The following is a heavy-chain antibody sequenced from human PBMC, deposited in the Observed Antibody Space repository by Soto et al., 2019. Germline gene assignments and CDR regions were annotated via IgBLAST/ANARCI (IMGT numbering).Heavy chain of an antibody. D-gene: IGHD3-3*01. Sequence: QVQLQQWGAEVLKPSETLSLTCVVNGGSFSGYYWTWIRQPPGKGLEWIGDINHSGITDSNPSLEIRVTIAVDMSKNQFSLRVSSVTAADTAVYYCARGRSSVPDRRGIGYYGLDVWGQGTTVTVSS. V-gene: IGHV4-34*01. CDR3: ARGRSSVPDRRGIGYYGLDV. CDR2: INHSGIT. J-gene: IGHJ6*02. CDR1: GGSFSGYY.